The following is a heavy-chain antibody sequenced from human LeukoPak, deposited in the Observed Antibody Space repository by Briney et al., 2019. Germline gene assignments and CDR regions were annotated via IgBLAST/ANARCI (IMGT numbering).Heavy chain of an antibody. CDR2: INTNTGNP. V-gene: IGHV7-4-1*02. Sequence: ASVKVSCKASGYTFTNYAMNWVRQAPGQGLEWMGWINTNTGNPTYAQGFTGRFVFSLDTSISTTYLQISSLKAEDTAVYYCARDGPRGSSWPYNWFDPWGRGTLVTVSS. CDR1: GYTFTNYA. CDR3: ARDGPRGSSWPYNWFDP. D-gene: IGHD6-13*01. J-gene: IGHJ5*02.